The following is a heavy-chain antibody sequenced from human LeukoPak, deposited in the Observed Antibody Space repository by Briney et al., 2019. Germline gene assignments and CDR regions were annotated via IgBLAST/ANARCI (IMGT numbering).Heavy chain of an antibody. Sequence: PGGSLRLSCAASGFTFSSYSMIWVRQAPGKWLEWVSSISSTSTYIYYADSAKGRFTISRDNAKNSLYLQMNSLRAEDTAVYYCARDHYYYMDVWGKGTTVTVSS. CDR1: GFTFSSYS. J-gene: IGHJ6*03. CDR3: ARDHYYYMDV. V-gene: IGHV3-21*01. CDR2: ISSTSTYI.